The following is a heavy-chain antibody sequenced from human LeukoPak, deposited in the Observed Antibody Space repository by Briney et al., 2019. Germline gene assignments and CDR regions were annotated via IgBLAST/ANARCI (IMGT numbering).Heavy chain of an antibody. J-gene: IGHJ4*02. V-gene: IGHV3-74*01. D-gene: IGHD3-22*01. CDR3: ARDSRLSLHDSSGYYSGGPDY. CDR1: GFTFSSYW. CDR2: INSDGSST. Sequence: PGGSLRLSCAASGFTFSSYWMHWVRQAPGKGLVWVSRINSDGSSTSYADSVKGRFTISRDNAKNSLYLQMNSLRAEDTAVYYCARDSRLSLHDSSGYYSGGPDYWGQGTLVTVSS.